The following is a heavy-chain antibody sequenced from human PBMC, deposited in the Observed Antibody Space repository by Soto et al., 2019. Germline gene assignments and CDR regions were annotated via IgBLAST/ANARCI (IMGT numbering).Heavy chain of an antibody. CDR2: ISYDGSNK. CDR3: AREDGDYVLSPLFDP. J-gene: IGHJ5*02. Sequence: GGSLRLSCAASGFTFSSYAMHWVRQAPGKGLELVAVISYDGSNKYYADSVKGRFTISRDNSKNTLYLQMNSLRAEDTAVYYCAREDGDYVLSPLFDPWGQGTLVTVSS. V-gene: IGHV3-30-3*01. CDR1: GFTFSSYA. D-gene: IGHD4-17*01.